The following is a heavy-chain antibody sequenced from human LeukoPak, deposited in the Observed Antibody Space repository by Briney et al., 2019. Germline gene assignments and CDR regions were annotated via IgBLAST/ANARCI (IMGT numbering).Heavy chain of an antibody. CDR1: GFTFSSFG. V-gene: IGHV3-30*18. CDR2: ISYDGSNK. Sequence: GGSLRLSCAASGFTFSSFGMHWVRQAPGKGLEWVAVISYDGSNKYYAESVKGRFTISRDNSKNTMYLQMNSLRTEDTAVYYCAKGHTGGSDYGDYWGQGTLVTVSS. D-gene: IGHD3-16*01. CDR3: AKGHTGGSDYGDY. J-gene: IGHJ4*02.